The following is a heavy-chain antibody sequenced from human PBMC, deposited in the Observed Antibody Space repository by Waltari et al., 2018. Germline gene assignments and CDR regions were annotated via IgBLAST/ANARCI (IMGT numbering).Heavy chain of an antibody. CDR2: ISWDGGST. Sequence: EVQLVESGGVVVQPGRSLRHSCAASGFTCDDYTMQWVRQAPGKGLEWVSLISWDGGSTYYADSVKGRFTISRDNSKNSLYLQMNSLRTEDTALYYCAKDMGPSRYDSSGYFDYWGQGTLVTVSS. CDR3: AKDMGPSRYDSSGYFDY. D-gene: IGHD3-22*01. CDR1: GFTCDDYT. J-gene: IGHJ4*02. V-gene: IGHV3-43*01.